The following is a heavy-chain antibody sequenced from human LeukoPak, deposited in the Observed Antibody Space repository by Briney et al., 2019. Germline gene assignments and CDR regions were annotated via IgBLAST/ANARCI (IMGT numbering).Heavy chain of an antibody. J-gene: IGHJ4*02. CDR2: IYYSGST. CDR3: ARTSGDY. CDR1: GGSISSYY. V-gene: IGHV4-59*08. Sequence: SETLSLTCTVSGGSISSYYWSWIRQPPGKGLEWIGYIYYSGSTNYNPSLKSRVTISVDTSKNQFSLKLSSVTAADTAVYYCARTSGDYWGQGTLVTVSS.